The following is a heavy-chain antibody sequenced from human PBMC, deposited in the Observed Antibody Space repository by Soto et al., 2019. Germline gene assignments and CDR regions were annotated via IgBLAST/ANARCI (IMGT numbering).Heavy chain of an antibody. J-gene: IGHJ5*02. CDR1: GYSFSNWW. V-gene: IGHV5-51*01. CDR2: IYPSDSQT. D-gene: IGHD4-17*01. CDR3: ARHGFYGDYSSNYFDP. Sequence: PVESLKISCNGSGYSFSNWWIAWVRQMPWKGLEYMGIIYPSDSQTRYSPSFQGQVTISADKSISTAYLQWSSLKASDTAIYYCARHGFYGDYSSNYFDPWGQGTLVTVSS.